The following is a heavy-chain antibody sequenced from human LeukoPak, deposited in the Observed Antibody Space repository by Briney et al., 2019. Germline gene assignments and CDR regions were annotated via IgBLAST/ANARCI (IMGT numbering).Heavy chain of an antibody. D-gene: IGHD3-3*01. CDR3: ARDTKDLRFLEWLFGTEGQYFDY. J-gene: IGHJ4*02. V-gene: IGHV1-18*01. CDR2: ISAYNGNT. CDR1: GYTFTSYG. Sequence: ASVKVSCKASGYTFTSYGISWVRQAPGQGLEWMGWISAYNGNTNYAQKLQGRVTMTTDTSTSTAYMELRSLRSDDTAVYYCARDTKDLRFLEWLFGTEGQYFDYWGQGTLVTVSS.